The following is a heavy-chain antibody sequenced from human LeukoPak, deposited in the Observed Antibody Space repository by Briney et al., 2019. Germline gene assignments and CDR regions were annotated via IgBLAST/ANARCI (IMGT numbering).Heavy chain of an antibody. V-gene: IGHV3-9*01. CDR1: GFTFDDYA. CDR3: ASQAAAGYMDV. Sequence: GGSLRLSCAASGFTFDDYAMHWVRQAPGKGLEWVSGISWNSGRIGYADSVKGRFTISRDNAKNSLYLQMNSLRAEDTAVYYCASQAAAGYMDVWGKGTTVTVSS. J-gene: IGHJ6*03. CDR2: ISWNSGRI. D-gene: IGHD6-13*01.